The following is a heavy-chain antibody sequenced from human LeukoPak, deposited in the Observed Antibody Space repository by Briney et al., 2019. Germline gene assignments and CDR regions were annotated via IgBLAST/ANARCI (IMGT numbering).Heavy chain of an antibody. J-gene: IGHJ4*02. D-gene: IGHD3-9*01. V-gene: IGHV1-8*01. Sequence: ASVKVSCKASGYTFTSYDINWVRQATGQGLEWMGWMNPNSGNTGYAQKFQGRVTMTRNTSISTAYMELCSRRSEDTAVYYCARKDDILTGIDYWGQGTLVTVSS. CDR1: GYTFTSYD. CDR3: ARKDDILTGIDY. CDR2: MNPNSGNT.